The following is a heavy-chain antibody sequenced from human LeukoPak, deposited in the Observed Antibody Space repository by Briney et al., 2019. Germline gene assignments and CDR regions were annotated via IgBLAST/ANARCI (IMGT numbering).Heavy chain of an antibody. CDR2: IYYSGST. J-gene: IGHJ4*02. CDR3: ARAVNDYGDYFLDY. V-gene: IGHV4-59*01. D-gene: IGHD4-17*01. CDR1: GGSISSYY. Sequence: SETLSLTCPVSGGSISSYYWSWIRQPPGKGLEWIGYIYYSGSTNYNPSLKSRVTISVDTSKNQFSLKLSSVTAADTAVYYCARAVNDYGDYFLDYWGQGTLATVSS.